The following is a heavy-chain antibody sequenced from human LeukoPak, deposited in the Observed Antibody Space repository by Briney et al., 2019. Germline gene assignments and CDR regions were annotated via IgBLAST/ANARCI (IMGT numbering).Heavy chain of an antibody. CDR2: IYYSGST. V-gene: IGHV4-31*03. D-gene: IGHD3-10*01. CDR1: GGSISSGGYY. J-gene: IGHJ4*02. Sequence: SETLSLTCTVSGGSISSGGYYWSWIRQHPEKGLEWIGYIYYSGSTYYNPSLKSRVTISVDTSKNQFSVKLSSVTAADTAVYYCARDAGYGSGSYYYWGQGTLVTVSS. CDR3: ARDAGYGSGSYYY.